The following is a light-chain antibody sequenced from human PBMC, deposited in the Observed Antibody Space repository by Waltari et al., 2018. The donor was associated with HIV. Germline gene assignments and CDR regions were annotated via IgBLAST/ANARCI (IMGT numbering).Light chain of an antibody. J-gene: IGKJ1*01. Sequence: DIVMTQSPDSLAVSLGERATINCKSSQTVLYTSNNINYLAWYQQKPGQPPKLLIYWASTRESGVPDRLSGSGSGTDFTLTISSLQAEDVAVYFCQQYYSVPPTFGQGTKVEIK. V-gene: IGKV4-1*01. CDR3: QQYYSVPPT. CDR2: WAS. CDR1: QTVLYTSNNINY.